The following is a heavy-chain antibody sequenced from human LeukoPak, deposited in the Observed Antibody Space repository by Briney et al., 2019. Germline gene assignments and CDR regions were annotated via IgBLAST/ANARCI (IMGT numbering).Heavy chain of an antibody. J-gene: IGHJ4*02. D-gene: IGHD6-13*01. V-gene: IGHV3-7*03. Sequence: PGGSLRLSCAASGFTFSSYSMNWVRQAPGKGLEWVANIKQDGSEKYYVDSVKGRFTISRDNSKNTLYLQMNSLRAEDTAVYYCAKGRVIAAAAGALDYWGQGTLVTVSS. CDR1: GFTFSSYS. CDR3: AKGRVIAAAAGALDY. CDR2: IKQDGSEK.